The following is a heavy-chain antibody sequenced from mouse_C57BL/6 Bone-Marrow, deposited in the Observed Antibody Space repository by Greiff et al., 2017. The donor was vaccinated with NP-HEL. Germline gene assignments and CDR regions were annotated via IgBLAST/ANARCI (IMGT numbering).Heavy chain of an antibody. D-gene: IGHD1-1*01. Sequence: EVKLVESGGDLVKPGGSLKLSCAASGFTFSSYGMSWVRQTPDKRLEWVATISSGGSYTYYPDSVKGRFTISRDNAKNTLYLQMSSLKSEDTAMYYCARHGGLDYYGSRVDYWGQGTTLTVSS. CDR2: ISSGGSYT. CDR3: ARHGGLDYYGSRVDY. V-gene: IGHV5-6*02. CDR1: GFTFSSYG. J-gene: IGHJ2*01.